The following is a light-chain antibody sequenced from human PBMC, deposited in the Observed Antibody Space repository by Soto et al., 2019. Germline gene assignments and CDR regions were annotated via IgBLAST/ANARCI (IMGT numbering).Light chain of an antibody. CDR2: GAS. J-gene: IGKJ1*01. CDR3: HQYGSSPPT. CDR1: RSVTNNY. V-gene: IGKV3-20*01. Sequence: EIVLTQSPCTLSLSPGERATLSCRASRSVTNNYVAWYQRKPGQAPRLLIYGASSRATDIPGRFSGTGSGTDFSLTITRLEPEDFAVYYCHQYGSSPPTFGQGTKVEI.